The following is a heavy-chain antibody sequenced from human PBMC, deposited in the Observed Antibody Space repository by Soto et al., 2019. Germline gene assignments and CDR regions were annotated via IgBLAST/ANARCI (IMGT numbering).Heavy chain of an antibody. D-gene: IGHD2-2*01. CDR3: ATVEVVPTAFDY. Sequence: ASVKVSCKVSGYTLTELSMHWVRQAPGKGLEWMGSFDPEDGETIYAQKFQGRVTMTEDTSTDTAYMELSSLRSEDTAVYCCATVEVVPTAFDYWGQGTLVTVSS. CDR1: GYTLTELS. V-gene: IGHV1-24*01. J-gene: IGHJ4*02. CDR2: FDPEDGET.